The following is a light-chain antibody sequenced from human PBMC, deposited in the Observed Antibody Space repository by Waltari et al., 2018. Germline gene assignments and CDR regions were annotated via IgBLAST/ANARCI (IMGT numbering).Light chain of an antibody. V-gene: IGKV3-20*01. J-gene: IGKJ1*01. CDR1: QSVSRF. CDR3: QKYDRLPAT. Sequence: CRAGQSVSRFLAWYQQKPGQAPRLLISGASSRATGIPDRFSGSGSGTDFSLTISRLEPEDFAVYYCQKYDRLPATFGQGTKVEIK. CDR2: GAS.